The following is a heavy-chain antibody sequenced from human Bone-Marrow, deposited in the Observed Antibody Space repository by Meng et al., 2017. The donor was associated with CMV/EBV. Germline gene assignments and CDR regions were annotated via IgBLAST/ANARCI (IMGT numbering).Heavy chain of an antibody. CDR2: IYHSGST. D-gene: IGHD6-13*01. J-gene: IGHJ5*02. Sequence: SISSGGYYWSWIRQHPGKGLEWIGYIYHSGSTYYNPSLKSRVTISVDTSKNQFSLKLSSVTAADTAVYYCARVLYSSSWVPLRFDPWGQGTLVTVSS. CDR3: ARVLYSSSWVPLRFDP. CDR1: SISSGGYY. V-gene: IGHV4-31*02.